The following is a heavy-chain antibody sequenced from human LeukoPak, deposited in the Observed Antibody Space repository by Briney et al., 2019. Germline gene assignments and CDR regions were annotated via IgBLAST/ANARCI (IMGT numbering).Heavy chain of an antibody. D-gene: IGHD6-6*01. CDR1: GFTFNSHA. J-gene: IGHJ5*02. V-gene: IGHV3-23*01. CDR2: ISGSVGST. CDR3: AKGKGYSSSSSDH. Sequence: GGSLRLSCAASGFTFNSHAMNWVRQAPGKGLEWVSAISGSVGSTYYADSVKGRFTISRDNSKTTLYLQMNSLRAEDTAVYHCAKGKGYSSSSSDHWGQGTLVTVSS.